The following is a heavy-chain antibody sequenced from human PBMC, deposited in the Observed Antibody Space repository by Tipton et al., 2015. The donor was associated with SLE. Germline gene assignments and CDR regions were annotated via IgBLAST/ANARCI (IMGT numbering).Heavy chain of an antibody. J-gene: IGHJ3*02. CDR3: ARVGAASDAFDI. Sequence: TLSLTCAVYGGSFSGYYWSWVRQPPGGGLEWIGKIHHSASTNYNPSLKSRVTISVDTSKNQFSLKLSSVTAADTAVYYCARVGAASDAFDIWGQGTMVTVSS. V-gene: IGHV4-34*01. CDR1: GGSFSGYY. CDR2: IHHSAST. D-gene: IGHD3-16*01.